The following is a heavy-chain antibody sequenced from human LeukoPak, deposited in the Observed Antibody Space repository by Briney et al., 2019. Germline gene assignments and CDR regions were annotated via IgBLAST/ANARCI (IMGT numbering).Heavy chain of an antibody. Sequence: PGRSLRLSCAASGFTFSSYGMHWVRQAPGKGLEWVAVIWYDGSNKYYADSVKGRFTISRDNSKNTLNLQMNSLRAEDTAVYYCARDSYYYGSGSYIYYYYYGMDVWGQGTTVTVSS. CDR3: ARDSYYYGSGSYIYYYYYGMDV. V-gene: IGHV3-33*01. CDR2: IWYDGSNK. J-gene: IGHJ6*02. CDR1: GFTFSSYG. D-gene: IGHD3-10*01.